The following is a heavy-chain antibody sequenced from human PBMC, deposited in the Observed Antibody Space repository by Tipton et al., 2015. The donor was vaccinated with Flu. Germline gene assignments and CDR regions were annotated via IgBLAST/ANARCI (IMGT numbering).Heavy chain of an antibody. Sequence: SLRLSCAASGFTFSSYGMHWVRQAPGKGLEWVAVIWYDGSNKYYADSVKGRFTISRDNSKNTLYLQMNSLRAEDTAVYYCARAMGGGGPDLHDAFDIWGQGTMVTVSS. V-gene: IGHV3-33*01. CDR1: GFTFSSYG. J-gene: IGHJ3*02. CDR3: ARAMGGGGPDLHDAFDI. D-gene: IGHD2-15*01. CDR2: IWYDGSNK.